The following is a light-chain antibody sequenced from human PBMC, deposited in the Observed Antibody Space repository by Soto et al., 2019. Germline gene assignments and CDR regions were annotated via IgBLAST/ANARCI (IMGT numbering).Light chain of an antibody. V-gene: IGKV3-20*01. CDR3: QQYGDSPVT. J-gene: IGKJ1*01. CDR1: RVRSGY. Sequence: FPSTLSLPPRESASLSCRTSRVRSGYLAWYQQKPGQAPRLLISDASARATGIPDRFSGSGSGTDFTLTISRLVPEDFAVYYCQQYGDSPVTFGQGTKVDIK. CDR2: DAS.